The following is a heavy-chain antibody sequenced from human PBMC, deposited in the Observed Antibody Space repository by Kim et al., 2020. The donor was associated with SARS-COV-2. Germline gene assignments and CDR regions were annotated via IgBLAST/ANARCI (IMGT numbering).Heavy chain of an antibody. J-gene: IGHJ4*02. D-gene: IGHD3-3*01. CDR1: GGSFSGYY. Sequence: SETLSLTCAVYGGSFSGYYWSWIRQPPGKGLEWIGEINHSGSTNYNPSLKSRVTLSVDTSKNQFSLKLSSVTAADTAVYYCARGVTRSYYFDYWGQGTLVTVSS. CDR2: INHSGST. CDR3: ARGVTRSYYFDY. V-gene: IGHV4-34*01.